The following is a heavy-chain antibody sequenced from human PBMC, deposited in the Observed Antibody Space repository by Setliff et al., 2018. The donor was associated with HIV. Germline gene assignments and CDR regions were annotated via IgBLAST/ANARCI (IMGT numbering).Heavy chain of an antibody. V-gene: IGHV4-39*06. CDR2: VYHTGST. CDR3: ASSPAWRSDSGLHTFDY. D-gene: IGHD2-21*01. J-gene: IGHJ4*02. Sequence: SCTVSGGYISSSNYYWGWIRQPPGKWLGWIGSVYHTGSTYYNPSLKGRVTMSADPSKNQFTLKLSSVTAADTAVYYCASSPAWRSDSGLHTFDYWGQGTLVTVSS. CDR1: GGYISSSNYY.